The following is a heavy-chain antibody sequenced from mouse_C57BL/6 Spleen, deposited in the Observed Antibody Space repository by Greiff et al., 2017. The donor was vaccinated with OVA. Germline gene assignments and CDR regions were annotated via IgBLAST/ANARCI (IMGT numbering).Heavy chain of an antibody. J-gene: IGHJ4*01. CDR1: GFSLTSYA. CDR3: AREREYYYGDATDY. Sequence: VKLMESGPGLVAPSQSLSITCTVSGFSLTSYAISWVRQPPGKGLEWLGVIWTGGGTNYNSALKSRLSISKDNSKSQVFLKMNSLQTDDTARYYCAREREYYYGDATDYWGQGTSVTVSS. V-gene: IGHV2-9-1*01. CDR2: IWTGGGT. D-gene: IGHD1-1*01.